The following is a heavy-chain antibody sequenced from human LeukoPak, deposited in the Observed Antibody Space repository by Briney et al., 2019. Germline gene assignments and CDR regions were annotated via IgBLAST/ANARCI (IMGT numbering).Heavy chain of an antibody. CDR2: ISSSSSTI. CDR1: GFTFSSYS. J-gene: IGHJ5*02. CDR3: ASDRTTLTTHPVTYLLPGPLSIDP. V-gene: IGHV3-48*01. Sequence: GGSLRLSCAASGFTFSSYSMNWVRQAPGKGLEWVSYISSSSSTIYYADSVKGRFTISRDNAKNSLYLQMDSLRAEDTAVYYSASDRTTLTTHPVTYLLPGPLSIDP. D-gene: IGHD4-11*01.